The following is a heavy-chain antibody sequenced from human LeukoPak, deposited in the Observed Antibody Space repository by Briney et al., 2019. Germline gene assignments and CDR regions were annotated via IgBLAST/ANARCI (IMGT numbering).Heavy chain of an antibody. CDR3: ARDGCTSTSCYARGDV. J-gene: IGHJ6*03. CDR2: IKPDGSEK. CDR1: GITFSSNW. V-gene: IGHV3-7*01. Sequence: GGSLRLSCAAAGITFSSNWMSGVRQAPGKGLEWVANIKPDGSEKYYVDSVKGRFTISRDNAKNSLYLQMNSLRAEDSAVYYCARDGCTSTSCYARGDVWGKGTMVTVSS. D-gene: IGHD2-2*01.